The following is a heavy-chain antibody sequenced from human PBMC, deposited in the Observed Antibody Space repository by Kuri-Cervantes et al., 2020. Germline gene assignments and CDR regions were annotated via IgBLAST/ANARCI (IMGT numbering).Heavy chain of an antibody. CDR2: MTPNNDNT. J-gene: IGHJ3*02. CDR1: GYTFTSYD. D-gene: IGHD2-2*01. CDR3: ARPSYCSSTSCLPGAFDI. Sequence: DSVKVSCKASGYTFTSYDINWVRQATGQGLEWMGWMTPNNDNTGYAHKFQGRVTMTRNTSISTAYMELRSLRSEATSVYYCARPSYCSSTSCLPGAFDILGQGTMVTVSS. V-gene: IGHV1-8*01.